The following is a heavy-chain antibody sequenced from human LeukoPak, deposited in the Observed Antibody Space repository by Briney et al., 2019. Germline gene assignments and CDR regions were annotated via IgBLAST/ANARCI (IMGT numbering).Heavy chain of an antibody. J-gene: IGHJ4*02. CDR3: ARGKSGFSP. CDR2: INPYTGDA. Sequence: ASVKVSCKPSGYTFNENYIHWLRQAPGHGLEWMGLINPYTGDANYTEKFQGRVTMTRDTSVSTAYMHLSRLRSEDTAVYCCARGKSGFSPWGQGTPVTVSS. CDR1: GYTFNENY. D-gene: IGHD3-22*01. V-gene: IGHV1-2*02.